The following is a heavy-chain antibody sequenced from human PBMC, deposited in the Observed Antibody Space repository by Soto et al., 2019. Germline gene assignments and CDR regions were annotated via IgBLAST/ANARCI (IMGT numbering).Heavy chain of an antibody. Sequence: EVQVLESGGGLVQPGGSLRLSCAVSGFTFSSYAMSWVRQAPGKGLEWVSAISHSGDNTYYADSVKGRFTISRDNSKNTLHLQMNSLRAEDTAVYYCAREKTTVLTPFCEYWGQGTLVTVSS. V-gene: IGHV3-23*01. J-gene: IGHJ4*02. CDR1: GFTFSSYA. D-gene: IGHD4-17*01. CDR3: AREKTTVLTPFCEY. CDR2: ISHSGDNT.